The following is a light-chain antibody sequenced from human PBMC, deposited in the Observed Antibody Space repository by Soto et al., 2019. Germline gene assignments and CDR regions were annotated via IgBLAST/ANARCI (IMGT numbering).Light chain of an antibody. Sequence: DIQMTQSPSTLSASVGDRVTITCRASQSISSWLAWYQQKPGKAPKLLIYDASSLESGVPARFSGSGSGTELTLTISRLQPDDFATYYCQQYNSYWKFGQGTKVEIQ. CDR1: QSISSW. J-gene: IGKJ1*01. CDR2: DAS. CDR3: QQYNSYWK. V-gene: IGKV1-5*01.